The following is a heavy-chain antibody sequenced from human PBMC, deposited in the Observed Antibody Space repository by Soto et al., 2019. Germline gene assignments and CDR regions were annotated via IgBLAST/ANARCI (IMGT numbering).Heavy chain of an antibody. CDR1: GGSISSYY. CDR2: IYYSGST. J-gene: IGHJ4*02. D-gene: IGHD2-21*02. Sequence: SETLSLTCTVSGGSISSYYWSWIRQPLGKGLEWIGYIYYSGSTNYNPSLRSRVSMSIDTSKDQFSLKLKSVTAADTALYFCARQRTSVVTQAYFDVWGPGSLVTVSS. CDR3: ARQRTSVVTQAYFDV. V-gene: IGHV4-59*08.